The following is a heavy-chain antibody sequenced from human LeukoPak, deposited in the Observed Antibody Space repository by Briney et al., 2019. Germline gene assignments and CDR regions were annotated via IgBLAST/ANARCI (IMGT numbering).Heavy chain of an antibody. V-gene: IGHV3-11*04. CDR2: ISSSGSTI. CDR1: GFTFSSYA. Sequence: GGSLRLSCAASGFTFSSYAMSWIRQAPGKGLEWVSYISSSGSTIYYAGSVKGRFTISRDNAKNSLYLQMDSLRADDTAVYYCARGSRSRAAAGGSLDYWGQGTLVTVSS. CDR3: ARGSRSRAAAGGSLDY. J-gene: IGHJ4*02. D-gene: IGHD6-13*01.